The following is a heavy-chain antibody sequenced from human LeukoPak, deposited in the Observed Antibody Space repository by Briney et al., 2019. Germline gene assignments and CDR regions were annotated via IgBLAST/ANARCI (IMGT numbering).Heavy chain of an antibody. Sequence: GGSLRLSCAASGFTFSSYGMHWVRQAPGKGLEWLTFIRYDGSLEFYADSVEGGFTISRDNSNNTLYLQMNSLRTEDTAVYYCAQGGLRLDYWGQGTLVTVSS. CDR2: IRYDGSLE. CDR1: GFTFSSYG. CDR3: AQGGLRLDY. V-gene: IGHV3-30*02. J-gene: IGHJ4*02.